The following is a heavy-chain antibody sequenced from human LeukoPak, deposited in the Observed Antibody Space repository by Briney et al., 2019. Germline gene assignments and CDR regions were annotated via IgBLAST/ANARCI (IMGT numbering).Heavy chain of an antibody. D-gene: IGHD1-26*01. V-gene: IGHV1-46*01. Sequence: ASVKVSCKASGYTFTSYYVHWVRQAPGQGLEWMGIINPSGGSTSYAQKFQGRVTMTRDTSTSTVYMELSSLRSEDTAVYYCARGAGVGVALRYYFDYWGQGTLVTVSS. CDR1: GYTFTSYY. J-gene: IGHJ4*02. CDR2: INPSGGST. CDR3: ARGAGVGVALRYYFDY.